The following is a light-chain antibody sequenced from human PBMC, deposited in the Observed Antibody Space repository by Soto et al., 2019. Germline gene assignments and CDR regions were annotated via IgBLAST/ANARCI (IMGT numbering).Light chain of an antibody. CDR3: ASWDSSLTGGV. V-gene: IGLV1-51*02. CDR1: SPNIGNNI. J-gene: IGLJ2*01. Sequence: QSVLTQPPSVSAAPGQTVNISCSGSSPNIGNNIVSWYQQLPGTAPKLLIYEDNKRPSGIPDRFSGSKSGTSATLGITGLRTGDEAEYYCASWDSSLTGGVFGGGTQLTVL. CDR2: EDN.